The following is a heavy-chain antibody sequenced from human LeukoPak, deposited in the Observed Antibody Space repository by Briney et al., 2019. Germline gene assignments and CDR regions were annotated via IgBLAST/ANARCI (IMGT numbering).Heavy chain of an antibody. V-gene: IGHV3-33*06. CDR3: AKGNSGSLRYFDWLFRY. CDR1: GFTCSSYG. D-gene: IGHD3-9*01. CDR2: IWYDGSNK. Sequence: GGSLRLSCAASGFTCSSYGMHWVRQAPGKGLEWVAVIWYDGSNKYYADSVKGRFTISRDNSKNTLYLQMNSLRAEDTAVYYCAKGNSGSLRYFDWLFRYWGQGTLVTVSS. J-gene: IGHJ4*02.